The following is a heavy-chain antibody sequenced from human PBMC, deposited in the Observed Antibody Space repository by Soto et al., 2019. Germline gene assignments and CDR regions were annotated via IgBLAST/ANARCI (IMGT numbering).Heavy chain of an antibody. D-gene: IGHD3-3*01. CDR1: GFTFSSYW. CDR3: ARCGRGIFGVVSPSKFDY. J-gene: IGHJ4*02. CDR2: INSDGSST. V-gene: IGHV3-74*01. Sequence: GGSLRLSCAASGFTFSSYWMHWVRQAPGKGLVWVSRINSDGSSTSYADSVKGRFTISRDNAKNTLYLQMNSLRAEDTAVYYCARCGRGIFGVVSPSKFDYWGQGTLVTVSS.